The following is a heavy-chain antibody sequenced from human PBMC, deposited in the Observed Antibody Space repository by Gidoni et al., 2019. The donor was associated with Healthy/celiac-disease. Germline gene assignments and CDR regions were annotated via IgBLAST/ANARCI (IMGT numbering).Heavy chain of an antibody. CDR2: IGTAGDT. CDR3: ARGDYDSSGYFDY. CDR1: GFTFSSYD. D-gene: IGHD3-22*01. Sequence: EVQLVESGGGLVQPGGSLRLSCAAPGFTFSSYDMHWVRQATGKGLEWVSAIGTAGDTYYPGSVKGRFTISRENAKNSLYLQMNSLRAGDTAVYYCARGDYDSSGYFDYWGQGTLVTVSS. V-gene: IGHV3-13*04. J-gene: IGHJ4*02.